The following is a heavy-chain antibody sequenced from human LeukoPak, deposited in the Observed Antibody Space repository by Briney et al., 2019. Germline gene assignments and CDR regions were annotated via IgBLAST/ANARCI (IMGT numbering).Heavy chain of an antibody. Sequence: GASVKVSCKASGYTFTGYYMHWVRQAPGQGLEWMGWINPNSGGTNYAQKFQGRVTMTRDTSISTAYMELSRLRSDDTAVYYCARDRGPRYYYDSSGTFNDAFDIWGQGTMVTVSS. V-gene: IGHV1-2*02. CDR2: INPNSGGT. CDR3: ARDRGPRYYYDSSGTFNDAFDI. J-gene: IGHJ3*02. D-gene: IGHD3-22*01. CDR1: GYTFTGYY.